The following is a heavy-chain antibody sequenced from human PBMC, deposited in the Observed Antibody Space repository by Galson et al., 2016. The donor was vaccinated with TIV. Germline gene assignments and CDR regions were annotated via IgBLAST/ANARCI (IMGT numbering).Heavy chain of an antibody. V-gene: IGHV1-69*13. CDR3: ARGPNYHESRYAH. Sequence: SVKVSCKASGGPFSSYAVTWVRQAPGQGLEWMGRIIGMFGTTNYAQKFQGRVTMTADESTSTAYMELNSLRSEDTAVYYCARGPNYHESRYAHWGQGTLVTVSS. CDR2: IIGMFGTT. D-gene: IGHD3-22*01. J-gene: IGHJ4*02. CDR1: GGPFSSYA.